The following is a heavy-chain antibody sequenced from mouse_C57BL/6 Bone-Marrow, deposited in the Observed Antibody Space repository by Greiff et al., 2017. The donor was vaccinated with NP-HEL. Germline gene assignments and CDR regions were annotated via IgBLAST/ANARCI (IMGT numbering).Heavy chain of an antibody. D-gene: IGHD2-5*01. CDR2: IRNKANGYTT. J-gene: IGHJ1*03. CDR3: ARYSYSNAWYFDV. Sequence: EVMLVESGGGLVQPGGSLSLSCAASGFTFTDYYISWVRQPPGKALEWLGFIRNKANGYTTEYSASVKGRFTISRDNSQSILYLQMNALRAEDSATYYCARYSYSNAWYFDVWGTGTTVTVSS. V-gene: IGHV7-3*01. CDR1: GFTFTDYY.